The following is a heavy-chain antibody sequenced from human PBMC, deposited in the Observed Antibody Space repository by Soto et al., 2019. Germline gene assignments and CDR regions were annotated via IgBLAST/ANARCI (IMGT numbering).Heavy chain of an antibody. CDR2: IIPILGIA. CDR3: AGGPLTDMEIFDY. CDR1: GGTFSSYT. D-gene: IGHD5-18*01. V-gene: IGHV1-69*02. Sequence: GASVKVSCKASGGTFSSYTISWVRQAPGQGLEWMGRIIPILGIANYAQKFQGRVTITADKSTSTAYMELSSLRSEDTAVYYCAGGPLTDMEIFDYRGQGTLVTVSS. J-gene: IGHJ4*02.